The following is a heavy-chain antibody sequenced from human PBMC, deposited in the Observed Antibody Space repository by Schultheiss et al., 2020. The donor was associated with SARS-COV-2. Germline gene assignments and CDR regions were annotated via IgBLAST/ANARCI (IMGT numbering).Heavy chain of an antibody. D-gene: IGHD3-3*01. Sequence: SETLSLTCAVSGYSISSRYYWGWIRQPPGKGLEWIGYIYYSGSTNYNPSLKSRVTISVDTSKNQFSLKLSSVTAADTAVYYCAREFWSITIFGVVSRHPFDPWGQGTLVTVSS. J-gene: IGHJ5*02. V-gene: IGHV4-61*01. CDR1: GYSISSRYY. CDR3: AREFWSITIFGVVSRHPFDP. CDR2: IYYSGST.